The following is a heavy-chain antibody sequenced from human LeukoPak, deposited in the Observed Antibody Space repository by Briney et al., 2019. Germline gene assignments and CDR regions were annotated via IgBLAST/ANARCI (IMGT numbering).Heavy chain of an antibody. CDR1: GYTFTSYY. D-gene: IGHD6-13*01. Sequence: ASVKVSCKASGYTFTSYYMHWVRQAPGQGLEWMGWINPNSGGTNYAQKFQGRVTMTRDTSISTAYMELSRLRSDGTAVYYCAKAAAGSQHSYYYYYYLDVWGTGTTVTISS. V-gene: IGHV1-2*02. J-gene: IGHJ6*03. CDR2: INPNSGGT. CDR3: AKAAAGSQHSYYYYYYLDV.